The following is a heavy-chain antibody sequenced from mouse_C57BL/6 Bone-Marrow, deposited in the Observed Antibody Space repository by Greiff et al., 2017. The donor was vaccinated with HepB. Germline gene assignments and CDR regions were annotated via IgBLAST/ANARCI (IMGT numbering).Heavy chain of an antibody. J-gene: IGHJ2*01. CDR1: GFNIKDDY. Sequence: VQLQQSGAELVRPGASVKLSCTASGFNIKDDYMHWVKQRPEQGLEWIGWIDPENGDTEYASKFQGKATITADTSSNTAYLQLSSLTSEDTAVYYCMTTVVATPFDYWGQGTTLTVSS. V-gene: IGHV14-4*01. D-gene: IGHD1-1*01. CDR2: IDPENGDT. CDR3: MTTVVATPFDY.